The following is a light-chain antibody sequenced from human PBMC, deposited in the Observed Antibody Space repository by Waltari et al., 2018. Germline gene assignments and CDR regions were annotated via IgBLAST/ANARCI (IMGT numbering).Light chain of an antibody. CDR3: MQHTHWPHT. J-gene: IGKJ2*01. CDR2: YVS. V-gene: IGKV2-30*02. Sequence: DVVLTQSPLSLPVTLGQPASISCWSQQSLRRSDGNTYLSWFQQRTGQSPRRLIYYVSNRDSGVPDRFSGSGSGTDFTLKISRVEAEDVGVYYCMQHTHWPHTFGQGTKLEIK. CDR1: QSLRRSDGNTY.